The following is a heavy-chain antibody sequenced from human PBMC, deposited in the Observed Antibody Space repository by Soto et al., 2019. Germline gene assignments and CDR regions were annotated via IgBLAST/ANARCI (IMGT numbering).Heavy chain of an antibody. CDR2: ITRDGYNK. V-gene: IGHV3-30*04. D-gene: IGHD6-6*01. CDR1: GFIFKNYA. CDR3: TKSSGGSSSVGMDY. Sequence: QVQLVESGGGVVQPGRSLRLSCAVSGFIFKNYALNWVRQAPGKGLEWVASITRDGYNKYYADSVKGLFTISRDNSKNTLSLQMTALRVEDSSVYYCTKSSGGSSSVGMDYWGAGTLVTVSS. J-gene: IGHJ4*02.